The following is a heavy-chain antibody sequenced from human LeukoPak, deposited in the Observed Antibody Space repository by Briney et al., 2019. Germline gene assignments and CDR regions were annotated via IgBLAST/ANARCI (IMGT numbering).Heavy chain of an antibody. CDR2: ISRSGGST. V-gene: IGHV3-21*01. D-gene: IGHD5-24*01. J-gene: IGHJ4*01. CDR3: VRGDKRDY. Sequence: GGSLRLSCVGFGFTFSNYNLNWVRQAPGKGLEWVSSISRSGGSTYYAESVRGRLTISRDNAESSVYLHVNSLRVEDTAIYYCVRGDKRDYWGQGTLVTVAS. CDR1: GFTFSNYN.